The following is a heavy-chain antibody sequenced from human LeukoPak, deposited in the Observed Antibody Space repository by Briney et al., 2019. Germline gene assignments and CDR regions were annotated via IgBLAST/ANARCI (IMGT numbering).Heavy chain of an antibody. CDR1: GFTVSSHY. V-gene: IGHV3-64*01. Sequence: PGGSLILSCAASGFTVSSHYMSWVRQAPGKGLEYVSAINSNGGSTYYANSVKGRFSISRDNSKNTLYLQMGSLRAEDMAVYYCARGRGTTRDAFDIWGQGTMVTVSS. D-gene: IGHD1-7*01. CDR3: ARGRGTTRDAFDI. J-gene: IGHJ3*02. CDR2: INSNGGST.